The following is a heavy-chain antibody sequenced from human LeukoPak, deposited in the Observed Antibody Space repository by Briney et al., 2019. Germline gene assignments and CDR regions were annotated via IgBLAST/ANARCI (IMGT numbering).Heavy chain of an antibody. CDR3: ARQLGYCAAGTCYFDS. D-gene: IGHD1-1*01. V-gene: IGHV3-23*05. J-gene: IGHJ4*01. CDR2: LSSGRSP. CDR1: GFTFSSYA. Sequence: PGGSLRLSCAASGFTFSSYAMSWVRQAPGKGPEWISSLSSGRSPSYSDSLEGRLTMSSDNARNTLYLQMDNLRGEDTAMYYCARQLGYCAAGTCYFDSWGHGTQVTVSS.